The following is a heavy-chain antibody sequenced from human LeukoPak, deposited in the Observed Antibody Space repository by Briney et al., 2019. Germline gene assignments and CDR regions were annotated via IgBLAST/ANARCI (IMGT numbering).Heavy chain of an antibody. Sequence: GSLLLSCAASGFSFSSYDMHWVRQPTGKGLEWVSSVGTAGDAYYPGYVKGRFTISRENAKNSLYLQMSSLRAGDTAVYYCVRRDGYNSLDQWGQGTLVTVSS. J-gene: IGHJ4*02. D-gene: IGHD5-24*01. CDR1: GFSFSSYD. V-gene: IGHV3-13*01. CDR3: VRRDGYNSLDQ. CDR2: VGTAGDA.